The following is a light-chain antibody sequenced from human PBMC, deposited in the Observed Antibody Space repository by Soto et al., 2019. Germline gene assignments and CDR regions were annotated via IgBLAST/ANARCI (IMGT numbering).Light chain of an antibody. J-gene: IGLJ1*01. CDR2: EVN. CDR3: CSYAGSSTYV. CDR1: SSDVGSYNL. Sequence: QSALAQPASVSGSPGQSITISCTATSSDVGSYNLVSWYQQLPGKAPKLTIYEVNKRPSGVSSRFSGSQSGNTASLTISGLQAEDEADYYCCSYAGSSTYVFVTGTKLTVL. V-gene: IGLV2-23*02.